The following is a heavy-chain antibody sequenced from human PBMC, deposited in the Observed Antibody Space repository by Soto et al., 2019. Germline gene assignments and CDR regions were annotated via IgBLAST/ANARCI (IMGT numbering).Heavy chain of an antibody. Sequence: QEQLVQSGGGVVQPGRSLRLSCAASGFSFSTYGIHWVRQAPGKGLEWLAVTSFDGTKKYSSDSVKGRLTVSRDTSNNTVYLRMSSLRVEDTAVYSCAREAPWAVAGSSYFDYWGQGTLVTVSS. CDR3: AREAPWAVAGSSYFDY. CDR1: GFSFSTYG. V-gene: IGHV3-33*01. CDR2: TSFDGTKK. J-gene: IGHJ4*02. D-gene: IGHD6-19*01.